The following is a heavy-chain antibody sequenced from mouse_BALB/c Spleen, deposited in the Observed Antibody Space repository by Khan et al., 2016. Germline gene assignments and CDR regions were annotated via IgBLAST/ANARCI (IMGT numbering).Heavy chain of an antibody. D-gene: IGHD2-12*01. CDR2: ISSGGSYT. CDR3: ARAYSPY. J-gene: IGHJ3*01. Sequence: ELVESGGGLVKPGGSLKLSCAASGFTFSSYAMSWVRQSPEKRLEWVAEISSGGSYTYYPDTVTGRFTISRDNAKNTLYLEMSSLRSEDTAMYYCARAYSPYWGQGTLVTVSA. V-gene: IGHV5-9-4*01. CDR1: GFTFSSYA.